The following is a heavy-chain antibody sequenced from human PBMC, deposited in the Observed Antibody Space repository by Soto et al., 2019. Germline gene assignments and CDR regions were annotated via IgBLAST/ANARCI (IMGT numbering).Heavy chain of an antibody. V-gene: IGHV1-2*02. J-gene: IGHJ6*02. CDR3: ARLHRVVPASGAYGMHV. Sequence: ASVKVSCKASGYTFTGYYMHWVRQAPGQGLEWMGWINPNSGGTNYAQKFQGRVTMTRDTSISTAYMELSRLRSDDTAVYYCARLHRVVPASGAYGMHVWGQGTSGTVSS. D-gene: IGHD2-2*01. CDR2: INPNSGGT. CDR1: GYTFTGYY.